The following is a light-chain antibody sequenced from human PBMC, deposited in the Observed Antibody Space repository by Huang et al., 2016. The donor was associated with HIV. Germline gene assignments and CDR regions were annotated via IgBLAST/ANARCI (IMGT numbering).Light chain of an antibody. Sequence: EIVMTQSPDTLSVSPGERATLSCRASQRVSNKLAWYQHKPGQAPRLLIYGPTTRANGIPARFSGGGFETEFTLTISSLQSEDFAVYYCQQYDNWPQTFGQGTKVEIK. V-gene: IGKV3D-15*01. CDR3: QQYDNWPQT. CDR1: QRVSNK. CDR2: GPT. J-gene: IGKJ1*01.